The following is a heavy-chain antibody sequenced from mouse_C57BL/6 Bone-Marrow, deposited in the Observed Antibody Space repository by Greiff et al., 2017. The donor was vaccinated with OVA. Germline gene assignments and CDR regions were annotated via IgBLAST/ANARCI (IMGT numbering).Heavy chain of an antibody. CDR2: IDPENGDT. V-gene: IGHV14-4*01. CDR1: GFNIKDDY. D-gene: IGHD4-1*01. J-gene: IGHJ3*01. CDR3: TPTGTGNWFAY. Sequence: VQLQQSGAELVRPGASVKLSCTASGFNIKDDYMHWVKQRPEQGLEWIGWIDPENGDTEYASKFQGKATITADTSSNTAYLQRSSLTSEDTAVYYGTPTGTGNWFAYWGQGTLVTVSA.